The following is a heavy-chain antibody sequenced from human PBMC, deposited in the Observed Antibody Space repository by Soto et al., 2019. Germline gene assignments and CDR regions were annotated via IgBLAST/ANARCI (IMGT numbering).Heavy chain of an antibody. D-gene: IGHD2-15*01. V-gene: IGHV4-30-4*01. CDR2: IYKSATT. CDR3: ARGRYCLTGRCFPNWFDS. CDR1: GDSISSVDYF. J-gene: IGHJ5*01. Sequence: SETLSLTCSVSGDSISSVDYFWAWIRQPPGQALEYIGYIYKSATTYYNPSFESRVAISLDTSKSQFSLNVTSVTAADTAVYFCARGRYCLTGRCFPNWFDSWGQGTLVTVPQ.